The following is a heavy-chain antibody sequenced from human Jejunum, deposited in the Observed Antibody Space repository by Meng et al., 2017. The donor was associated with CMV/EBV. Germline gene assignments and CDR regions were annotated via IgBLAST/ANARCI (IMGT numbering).Heavy chain of an antibody. V-gene: IGHV1-2*02. D-gene: IGHD2-21*02. CDR2: LNPNSGGT. CDR3: ARFVTQTATSDY. CDR1: GDTFSGYF. Sequence: CKASGDTFSGYFVNWVRQAPGQGLEWIGWLNPNSGGTDYAQKFRGRVTMTRDASRTTAYLDLSSLRSDDTAFYYCARFVTQTATSDYWGQGTLVTVAS. J-gene: IGHJ4*02.